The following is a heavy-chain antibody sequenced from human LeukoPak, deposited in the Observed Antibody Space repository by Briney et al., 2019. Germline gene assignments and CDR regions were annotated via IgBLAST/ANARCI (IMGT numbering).Heavy chain of an antibody. V-gene: IGHV3-30-3*01. Sequence: GRPLRLSCAASGFAFSSYAIHWVRQAPGKGLEWVSFISYDGRIKYYADSVKGRLTISRDNSKNTLSLQMNSLRAEDTAIYYCARDLSEKYCIDYWGQGTLVTVSS. D-gene: IGHD2-8*02. J-gene: IGHJ4*02. CDR1: GFAFSSYA. CDR3: ARDLSEKYCIDY. CDR2: ISYDGRIK.